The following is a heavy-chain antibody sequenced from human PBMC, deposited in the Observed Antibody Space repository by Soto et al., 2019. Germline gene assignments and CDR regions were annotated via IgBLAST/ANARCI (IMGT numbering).Heavy chain of an antibody. V-gene: IGHV3-74*01. CDR1: GFTFSSYW. J-gene: IGHJ4*02. Sequence: GGSLRLSCAASGFTFSSYWMHWFRQAPGKGLVWVSRINSDGSSTSYAGSVKGRFTISRDDAKNTLYLQMNSLRAEDTAVYYCARVFYFRVTNADYWGQGTLVTVSS. CDR3: ARVFYFRVTNADY. CDR2: INSDGSST. D-gene: IGHD4-17*01.